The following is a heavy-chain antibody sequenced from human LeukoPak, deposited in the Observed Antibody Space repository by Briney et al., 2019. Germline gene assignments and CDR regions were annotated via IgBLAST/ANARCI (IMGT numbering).Heavy chain of an antibody. J-gene: IGHJ6*02. CDR3: ARFQTSSSSYYYYGMDV. Sequence: PSETLSLTCTVSGGSISSYYWSWIRQPPGKGLEWIGYIYYSGSTNYNPSLKSRVTIPVGTSKNQFSLKLSSVTAADTAVYYCARFQTSSSSYYYYGMDVWGQGTTVTVSS. CDR2: IYYSGST. CDR1: GGSISSYY. D-gene: IGHD6-13*01. V-gene: IGHV4-59*01.